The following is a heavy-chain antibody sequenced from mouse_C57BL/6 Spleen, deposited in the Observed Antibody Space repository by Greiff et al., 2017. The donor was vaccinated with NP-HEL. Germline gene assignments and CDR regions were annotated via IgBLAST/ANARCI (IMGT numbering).Heavy chain of an antibody. CDR2: INPNYGTT. D-gene: IGHD1-1*01. J-gene: IGHJ2*01. Sequence: EVKLQESGPELVKPGASVKISCKASGYSFTDYNMNWVKQSNGKSLEWIGVINPNYGTTSYNQKFKGKATLTVDQSSSTAYMQLNSLTSEDSAVYYCARSNYYGSSYPSFDYWGQGTTLTVSS. V-gene: IGHV1-39*01. CDR3: ARSNYYGSSYPSFDY. CDR1: GYSFTDYN.